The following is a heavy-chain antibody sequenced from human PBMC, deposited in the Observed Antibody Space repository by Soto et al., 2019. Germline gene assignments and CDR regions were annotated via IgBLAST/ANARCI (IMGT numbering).Heavy chain of an antibody. J-gene: IGHJ4*02. CDR2: INHSGSA. V-gene: IGHV4-34*01. CDR3: ATEDSMNWTHDY. D-gene: IGHD1-1*01. Sequence: SETLSLTCGVYGESFSCYILTWIRQTPGKGLQWIGQINHSGSASYNPSLKSRVTMSVDKSKNQFSLNLSSVTAADTAVYYCATEDSMNWTHDYWGQGTLVTVSS. CDR1: GESFSCYI.